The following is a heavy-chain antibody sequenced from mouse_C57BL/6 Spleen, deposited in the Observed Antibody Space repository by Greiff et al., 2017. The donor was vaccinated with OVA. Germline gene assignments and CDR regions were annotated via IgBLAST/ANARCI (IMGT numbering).Heavy chain of an antibody. CDR1: GYSFTGYY. Sequence: VHVKQSGPELVKPGASVKISCKASGYSFTGYYMNWVKQSPEKSLEWIGEINPSTGGTTYNQKFKAKATLTVDKSSSTAYMQLKSLTSEDSAVYYCARKVAYYFDYWGQGTTLTVSS. J-gene: IGHJ2*01. CDR3: ARKVAYYFDY. V-gene: IGHV1-42*01. D-gene: IGHD1-1*01. CDR2: INPSTGGT.